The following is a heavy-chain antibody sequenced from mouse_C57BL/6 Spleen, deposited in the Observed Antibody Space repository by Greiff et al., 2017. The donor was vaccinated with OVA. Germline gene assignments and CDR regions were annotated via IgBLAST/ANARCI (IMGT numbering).Heavy chain of an antibody. J-gene: IGHJ4*01. Sequence: EVMLVESGGGLVKPGGSLKLSCAASGFTFSDYGMHWVRQAPEKGLEWVAYISSGSSTIYYADTVQGRFPISRDDAKNTLFLQMTRLTSEDTAMYDCARRGYDGYYRDAMDDWGKGTSVTVSS. CDR2: ISSGSSTI. D-gene: IGHD2-3*01. V-gene: IGHV5-17*01. CDR1: GFTFSDYG. CDR3: ARRGYDGYYRDAMDD.